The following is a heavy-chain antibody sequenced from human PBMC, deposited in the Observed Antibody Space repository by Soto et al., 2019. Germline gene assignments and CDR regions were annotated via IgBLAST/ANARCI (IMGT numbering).Heavy chain of an antibody. J-gene: IGHJ6*03. CDR3: ARAIAAADPDYYYYMDV. D-gene: IGHD6-13*01. CDR2: ISSSSSYI. Sequence: EVQLVESGGGLVKPGGSLRLSCAASGFTFSSYSMNWVRQAPGQGLEWVSSISSSSSYIYYADSVKGRFTISRDNAKNSLYLQMNSLRAEDTAVYYCARAIAAADPDYYYYMDVGGKGTTVTVSS. V-gene: IGHV3-21*01. CDR1: GFTFSSYS.